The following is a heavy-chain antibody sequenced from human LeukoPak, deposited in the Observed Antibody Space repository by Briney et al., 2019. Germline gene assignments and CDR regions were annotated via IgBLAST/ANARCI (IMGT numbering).Heavy chain of an antibody. J-gene: IGHJ4*02. Sequence: SETLSLTCTVSGGSISSSSYYWGWIRQPPGKGLEWIGSIYYSGSTYYNPSLKSRVTISVDTSKNQFSLKLSSVTAADTAVYFCSREGRWLQLGFDYWGRGTLVTVSS. D-gene: IGHD5-24*01. CDR3: SREGRWLQLGFDY. V-gene: IGHV4-39*07. CDR1: GGSISSSSYY. CDR2: IYYSGST.